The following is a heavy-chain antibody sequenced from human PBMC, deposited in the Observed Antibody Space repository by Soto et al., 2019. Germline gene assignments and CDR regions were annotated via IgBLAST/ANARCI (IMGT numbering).Heavy chain of an antibody. CDR3: ARHFVPDDSSVYYYVWGVYYYYGMDV. J-gene: IGHJ6*02. D-gene: IGHD3-22*01. CDR2: IYYSGST. V-gene: IGHV4-39*01. CDR1: GGSISSSSYY. Sequence: PSETLSLTCTVSGGSISSSSYYWGWIRQPPGKGLEWIGSIYYSGSTYYNPSLKSRVTISVDTSKNQFSLKLSSVTAADTAVYYCARHFVPDDSSVYYYVWGVYYYYGMDVWGQGTTVTVSS.